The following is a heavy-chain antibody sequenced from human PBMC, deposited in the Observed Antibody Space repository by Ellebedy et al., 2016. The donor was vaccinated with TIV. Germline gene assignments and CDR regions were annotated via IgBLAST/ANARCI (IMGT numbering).Heavy chain of an antibody. CDR2: ISSTGSRT. CDR1: GFTFSNYA. CDR3: AKGRGGGSDTSAPRYYFDY. V-gene: IGHV3-23*01. J-gene: IGHJ4*02. Sequence: GESLKISCIASGFTFSNYAMSWVRQAPGKGLEWVSTISSTGSRTYYADSVEGRFIIYRDNSKKTLYLQMNSLRAEDTAVYYCAKGRGGGSDTSAPRYYFDYWGLGTLVTVSS. D-gene: IGHD3-22*01.